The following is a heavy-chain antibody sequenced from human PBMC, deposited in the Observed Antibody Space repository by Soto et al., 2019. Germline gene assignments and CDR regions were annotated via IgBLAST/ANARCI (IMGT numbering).Heavy chain of an antibody. Sequence: GGSLRLSCAAPGFTFSSYGMHWVRQAPGKGLAWVAVISYDGSNKYYADSVKGRFTISRDNSKNTLYLQMNSLRAEDTAVYYCAKDYRYCSGGSCYRYAFDIWGQGTMVTVSS. CDR1: GFTFSSYG. V-gene: IGHV3-30*18. J-gene: IGHJ3*02. CDR2: ISYDGSNK. CDR3: AKDYRYCSGGSCYRYAFDI. D-gene: IGHD2-15*01.